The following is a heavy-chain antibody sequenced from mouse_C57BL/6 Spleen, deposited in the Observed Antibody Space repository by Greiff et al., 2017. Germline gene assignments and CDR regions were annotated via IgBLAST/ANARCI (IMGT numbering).Heavy chain of an antibody. CDR3: AREGGIYYDYDEWYFDV. Sequence: QVQLQQPGAELVKPGASVKLSCKASGYTFTSYWMHWVKQRPGRGREWIGRIDPNSGGTKYNEKFKSKATLTVDKPSSTAYMQLSSLTSEDSAVYYCAREGGIYYDYDEWYFDVWGTGTTVTVSS. CDR1: GYTFTSYW. D-gene: IGHD2-4*01. V-gene: IGHV1-72*01. J-gene: IGHJ1*03. CDR2: IDPNSGGT.